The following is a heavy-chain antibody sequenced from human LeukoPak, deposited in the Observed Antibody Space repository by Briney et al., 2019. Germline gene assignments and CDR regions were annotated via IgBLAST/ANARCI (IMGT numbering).Heavy chain of an antibody. D-gene: IGHD1-26*01. Sequence: PSETLSLTRTVSGGSISSYYWSWIRQPPGKGLEWIGYIYYSRSTNYNPSLKSRVTISVDTSKNQFSLKLSSVTAADTAVYYCARASGSYPPYYYYGMDVWGQGTTVTVSS. CDR2: IYYSRST. CDR1: GGSISSYY. CDR3: ARASGSYPPYYYYGMDV. J-gene: IGHJ6*02. V-gene: IGHV4-59*01.